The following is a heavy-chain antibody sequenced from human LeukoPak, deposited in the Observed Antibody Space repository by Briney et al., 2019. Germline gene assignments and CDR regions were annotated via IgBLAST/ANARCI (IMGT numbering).Heavy chain of an antibody. D-gene: IGHD3-3*02. CDR3: ARVLSILGLPHWYFDL. CDR2: IKQDGSEK. J-gene: IGHJ2*01. Sequence: GGSLRLSCAASGFTFSSYWMSWVRQAPGKGLEWVANIKQDGSEKYYVDSVKGRFTISRDNAKNSLYLQMNSLRAEDTAVYYCARVLSILGLPHWYFDLWGRGTLVTVSS. V-gene: IGHV3-7*01. CDR1: GFTFSSYW.